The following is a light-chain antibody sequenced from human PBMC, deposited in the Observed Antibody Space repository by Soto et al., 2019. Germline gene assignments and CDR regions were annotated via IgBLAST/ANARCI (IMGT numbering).Light chain of an antibody. CDR2: GVS. V-gene: IGLV2-14*03. J-gene: IGLJ1*01. CDR3: SSFTSSSTFV. Sequence: QSVLAQPASVSGSRGQSITISCTGTSREIGRYNYVSWFQQHPGKVPKLIIYGVSNWPSGVSDRFSGSKSGNTASLTISGLQPEDEADYYCSSFTSSSTFVFGTGTKVTVL. CDR1: SREIGRYNY.